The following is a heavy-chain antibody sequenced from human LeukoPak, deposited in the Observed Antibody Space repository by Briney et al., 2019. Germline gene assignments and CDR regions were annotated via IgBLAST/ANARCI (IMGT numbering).Heavy chain of an antibody. V-gene: IGHV4-39*01. CDR3: ARHGGYCSSTSCYGNWFDP. Sequence: SETLSLTCTVSGGSISSRSYYWGWIRQPPGKGLEWIGSIYYSGSTYYNPSLKSRVTISVDTSKNQFSLKLSSVTAADTAVYYCARHGGYCSSTSCYGNWFDPWGQGTLVTVSS. J-gene: IGHJ5*02. D-gene: IGHD2-2*01. CDR2: IYYSGST. CDR1: GGSISSRSYY.